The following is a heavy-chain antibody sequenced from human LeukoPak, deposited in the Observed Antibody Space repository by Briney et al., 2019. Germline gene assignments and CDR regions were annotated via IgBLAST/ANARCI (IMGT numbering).Heavy chain of an antibody. J-gene: IGHJ6*02. CDR1: GFTFSSYG. CDR2: IWYDGSNK. D-gene: IGHD3-10*01. V-gene: IGHV3-33*01. Sequence: PGGSLRLSCAASGFTFSSYGMHWVRQAPGKGLEWVAVIWYDGSNKYYADSVKGRFTISRDDSKNTLYLQMNSLRAEDTAVYYCARGRGYGSGIEDVWGQGTTVTVSS. CDR3: ARGRGYGSGIEDV.